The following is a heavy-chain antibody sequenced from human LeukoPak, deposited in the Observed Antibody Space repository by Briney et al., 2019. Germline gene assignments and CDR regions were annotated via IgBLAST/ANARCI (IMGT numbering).Heavy chain of an antibody. CDR2: ISSSGSTI. D-gene: IGHD6-6*01. J-gene: IGHJ4*02. V-gene: IGHV3-48*03. CDR3: ARGYSSLSWSLFDY. Sequence: GGSLRLSCAASGFTFSSYEMNWVRQAPGKGLEWVSYISSSGSTIYYADSVKGRFTISRDNAKNTLYLQMNSLRAEDTAVYYCARGYSSLSWSLFDYWGQGTLVTVSS. CDR1: GFTFSSYE.